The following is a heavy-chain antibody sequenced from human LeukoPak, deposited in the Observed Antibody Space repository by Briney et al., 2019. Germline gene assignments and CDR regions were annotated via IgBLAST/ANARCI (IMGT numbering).Heavy chain of an antibody. J-gene: IGHJ4*02. CDR3: ARPPGYSSGWYDPVWDY. Sequence: GASVKVSCKASGYTFTSYGISWVRQAPGQGLEWKGWIITYNGNTNYAQKFKGRVTMTRDTSISTAYMELSRLRSDDTAVYYCARPPGYSSGWYDPVWDYWGQGTLVTVSS. CDR1: GYTFTSYG. D-gene: IGHD6-19*01. CDR2: IITYNGNT. V-gene: IGHV1-18*01.